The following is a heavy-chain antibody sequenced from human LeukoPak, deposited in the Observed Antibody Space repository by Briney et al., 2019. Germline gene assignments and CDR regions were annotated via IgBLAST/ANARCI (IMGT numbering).Heavy chain of an antibody. CDR3: ARVSDYGHDY. Sequence: PSETLSLTCAVYGGSFSGYYWSWIRQPPGKGLEWIGEINHSGSTNYNPSLKSRVTISVDTSKNQFSLKLSSVTAADTAVYYCARVSDYGHDYWGQGTLVTVSS. CDR2: INHSGST. V-gene: IGHV4-34*01. J-gene: IGHJ4*02. D-gene: IGHD4/OR15-4a*01. CDR1: GGSFSGYY.